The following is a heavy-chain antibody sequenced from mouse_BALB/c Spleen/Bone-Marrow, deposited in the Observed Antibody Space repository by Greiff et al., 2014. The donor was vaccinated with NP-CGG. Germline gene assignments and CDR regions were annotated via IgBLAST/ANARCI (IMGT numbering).Heavy chain of an antibody. J-gene: IGHJ4*01. V-gene: IGHV5-6-5*01. CDR1: GFTLSSYA. Sequence: DVQLVESGGGLVKPGGSLKLSCAASGFTLSSYAMSWVRQTPEKRLEWVASISSGGSTYYPDSVKGRFTISRDNARNILYLQMSSLRSEDTAMYYCARGGGYYYAMDYWGQGTSVTASS. CDR2: ISSGGST. CDR3: ARGGGYYYAMDY.